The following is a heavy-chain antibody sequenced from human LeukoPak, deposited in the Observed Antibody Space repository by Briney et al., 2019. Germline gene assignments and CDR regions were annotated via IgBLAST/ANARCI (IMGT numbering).Heavy chain of an antibody. Sequence: SETLSLTCSVSGGSISGSTYYWGWIRQPPGKGLEWIGSFFYGGSTYYSPSLKSRVSISVDSSKNQFSLKVNSVTAADTAVYYCARHMSVSYDAFDLWGRGTTVTVSS. CDR3: ARHMSVSYDAFDL. CDR1: GGSISGSTYY. CDR2: FFYGGST. D-gene: IGHD3-10*01. V-gene: IGHV4-39*01. J-gene: IGHJ3*01.